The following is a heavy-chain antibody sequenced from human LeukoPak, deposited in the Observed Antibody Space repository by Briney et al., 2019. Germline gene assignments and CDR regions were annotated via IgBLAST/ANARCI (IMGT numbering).Heavy chain of an antibody. Sequence: EASVKVSCKASGYSFTAFYIHWLRQAPGQGLEWMGWIHPKSGDTNYAQKFQGRVTMTRDTSINTAYMDLNSLRSDDTAVYYCARDGEYGSGSYYRGCFDYWGPGALVTVSS. V-gene: IGHV1-2*02. CDR2: IHPKSGDT. CDR3: ARDGEYGSGSYYRGCFDY. CDR1: GYSFTAFY. J-gene: IGHJ4*02. D-gene: IGHD3-10*01.